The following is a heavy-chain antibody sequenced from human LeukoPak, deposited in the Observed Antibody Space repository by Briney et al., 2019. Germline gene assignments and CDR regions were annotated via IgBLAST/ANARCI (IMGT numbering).Heavy chain of an antibody. CDR2: INNDGSGT. CDR1: GFTFSSYW. Sequence: PGGSLRLSCAASGFTFSSYWMHWVRQAPGKGPVWVSRINNDGSGTTYADSVKGRFTISRDDAKNTLYLQMNSLRAEDTAVYYCARVGVVVPAAMVYYYYMDVWGKGTTVTVSS. J-gene: IGHJ6*03. V-gene: IGHV3-74*01. D-gene: IGHD2-2*01. CDR3: ARVGVVVPAAMVYYYYMDV.